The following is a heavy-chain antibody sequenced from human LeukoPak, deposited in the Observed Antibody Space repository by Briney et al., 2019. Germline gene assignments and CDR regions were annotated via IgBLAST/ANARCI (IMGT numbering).Heavy chain of an antibody. CDR3: ARAHLDFDGHDY. Sequence: GGSLRLSCAASGFTFSSYWMSWVRQAPGKGLVWVSRINSDGSSTSYADSVKGRFTISRDNAKNTLYLQMNSLRAEDTAVYYCARAHLDFDGHDYWGQGTLVTVSS. V-gene: IGHV3-74*01. D-gene: IGHD3-9*01. CDR1: GFTFSSYW. J-gene: IGHJ4*02. CDR2: INSDGSST.